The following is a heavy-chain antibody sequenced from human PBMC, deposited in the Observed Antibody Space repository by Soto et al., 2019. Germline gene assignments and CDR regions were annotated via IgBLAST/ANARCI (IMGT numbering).Heavy chain of an antibody. CDR2: IYYSGST. CDR1: GGSISSGGDY. J-gene: IGHJ6*02. V-gene: IGHV4-31*03. CDR3: ARAPPYYYYGMDV. Sequence: QVQLQESGPGLVKPSQTLSLTCTVSGGSISSGGDYWSWIRQHPGKGREWIGYIYYSGSTYYNPSLKSRVNLSGETPKNHFSLKLSSVTAADTAVYYCARAPPYYYYGMDVCGQGTTVTVSS.